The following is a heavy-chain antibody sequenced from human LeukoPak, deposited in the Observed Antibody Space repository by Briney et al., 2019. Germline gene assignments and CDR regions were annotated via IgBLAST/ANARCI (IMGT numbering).Heavy chain of an antibody. Sequence: SETLSLTCTVSGGSISSGSYYWSWLRQPAGKGLEWIGRIYTSGSTNYNPSLKGPVTISVDTSKNPFSLKPISATAARPALSACARSSRSTETAFDIWGQATMVSVSS. CDR2: IYTSGST. J-gene: IGHJ3*02. CDR3: ARSSRSTETAFDI. CDR1: GGSISSGSYY. V-gene: IGHV4-61*02. D-gene: IGHD5/OR15-5a*01.